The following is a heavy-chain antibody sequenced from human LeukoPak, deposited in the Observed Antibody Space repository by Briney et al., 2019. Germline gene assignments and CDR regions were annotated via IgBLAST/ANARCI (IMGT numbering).Heavy chain of an antibody. Sequence: GGSLRLSCAASGFTFSSYAMHWVRQAPGKGLEWVAVISYDGSNKYYADSVKGRFTISRDNAKNSLYLQMNSLRVEDTAMYYCAKDLTYTYASGSSPTTLSWGQGTTVIVSS. V-gene: IGHV3-30-3*01. CDR2: ISYDGSNK. CDR1: GFTFSSYA. J-gene: IGHJ3*01. D-gene: IGHD3-10*01. CDR3: AKDLTYTYASGSSPTTLS.